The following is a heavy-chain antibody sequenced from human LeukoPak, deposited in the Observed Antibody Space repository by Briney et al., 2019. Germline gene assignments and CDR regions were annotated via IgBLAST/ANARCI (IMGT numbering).Heavy chain of an antibody. D-gene: IGHD1-26*01. CDR1: GGSISSSSYY. CDR2: IYYSGST. Sequence: PSETLSLTCTVSGGSISSSSYYWGWIRQPPGKGLEWIGSIYYSGSTYYNPSLKSRVTISVDTSKNQFSLKLNSVTAADTAVYYCARGSGSYSNWFDPWGQGTLVTVSS. J-gene: IGHJ5*02. CDR3: ARGSGSYSNWFDP. V-gene: IGHV4-39*07.